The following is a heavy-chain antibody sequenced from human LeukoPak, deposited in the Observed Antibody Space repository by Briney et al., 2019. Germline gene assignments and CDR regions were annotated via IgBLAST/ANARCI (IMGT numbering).Heavy chain of an antibody. V-gene: IGHV4-59*08. CDR3: ASSDHYDSSGFGLDAFDI. Sequence: SETLSLTCAVYGGSFSGYYWSWIRQPPGQGLEWIGYIYNSGSTNYNPSLKSRVTISLDTSKNQFSLRLSSVTAADTAVYYCASSDHYDSSGFGLDAFDIWGQGTMVTVSS. J-gene: IGHJ3*02. CDR1: GGSFSGYY. CDR2: IYNSGST. D-gene: IGHD3-22*01.